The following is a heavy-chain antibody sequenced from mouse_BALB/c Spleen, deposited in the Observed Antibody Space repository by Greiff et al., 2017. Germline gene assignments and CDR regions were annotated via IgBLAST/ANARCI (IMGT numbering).Heavy chain of an antibody. J-gene: IGHJ4*01. D-gene: IGHD1-1*01. CDR1: GFTFSSFG. CDR3: AREELRPYAMDY. Sequence: DVHLVESGGGLVQPGGSRKLSCAASGFTFSSFGMHWVRQAPEKGLEWVAYISSGSSTIYYADTVKGRFTISRDNPKNTLFLQMTSLRSEDTAMYYCAREELRPYAMDYWGQGTSVTVSS. CDR2: ISSGSSTI. V-gene: IGHV5-17*02.